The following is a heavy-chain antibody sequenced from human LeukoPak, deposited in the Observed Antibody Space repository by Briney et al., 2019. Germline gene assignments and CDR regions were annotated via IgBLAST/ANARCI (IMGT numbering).Heavy chain of an antibody. D-gene: IGHD3-22*01. Sequence: PGESLRLSCAASGFTFDDYGMSWVRQAPGKGLEWVAVISYDGSNKYYADSVKGRFTISRDNSKNTLYLQMNSLRAEDTAVYYCAKGRWGSTMIVVQPFDYWGQGTLVTVSS. V-gene: IGHV3-30*18. CDR1: GFTFDDYG. CDR2: ISYDGSNK. J-gene: IGHJ4*02. CDR3: AKGRWGSTMIVVQPFDY.